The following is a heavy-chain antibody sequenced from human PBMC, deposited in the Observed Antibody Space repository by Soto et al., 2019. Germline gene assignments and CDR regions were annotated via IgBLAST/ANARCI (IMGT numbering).Heavy chain of an antibody. D-gene: IGHD2-15*01. Sequence: SLRLSYPASGFTFSSYAMSWVRQAPGKGMEWVAAISGSGGSTYYADSVKGRFTISRENSKNTLYLQMNSLRAEDAAVYYCAKDLVGSNADHYDYWGQG. CDR1: GFTFSSYA. J-gene: IGHJ4*02. CDR2: ISGSGGST. CDR3: AKDLVGSNADHYDY. V-gene: IGHV3-23*01.